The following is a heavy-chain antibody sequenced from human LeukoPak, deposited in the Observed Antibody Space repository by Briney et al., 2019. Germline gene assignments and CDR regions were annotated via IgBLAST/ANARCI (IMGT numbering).Heavy chain of an antibody. J-gene: IGHJ4*02. CDR3: ASRVG. CDR1: GFTFVNYV. Sequence: GGSLRLSCAASGFTFVNYVMTWVRQAPGKGLEWVSSISGSDGTTFYADSVKGRFTISRDNAKNTLYLQMNSLRAEDTAVYYCASRVGWGQGTLVTVSS. D-gene: IGHD1-26*01. CDR2: ISGSDGTT. V-gene: IGHV3-23*01.